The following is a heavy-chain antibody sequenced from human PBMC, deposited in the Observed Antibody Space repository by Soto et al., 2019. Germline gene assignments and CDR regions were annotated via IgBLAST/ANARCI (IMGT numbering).Heavy chain of an antibody. CDR2: ISYDGSNK. J-gene: IGHJ5*02. Sequence: GGSLRLSCAASGFTFSSCAMHWVRQAPGKGLEWVAVISYDGSNKYYADSVKGRFTISRDNSKNTLYLQMNSLRAEDTAVYYCARGSDGDYVSWFDPWGQGTLVTVSS. CDR3: ARGSDGDYVSWFDP. D-gene: IGHD4-17*01. CDR1: GFTFSSCA. V-gene: IGHV3-30-3*01.